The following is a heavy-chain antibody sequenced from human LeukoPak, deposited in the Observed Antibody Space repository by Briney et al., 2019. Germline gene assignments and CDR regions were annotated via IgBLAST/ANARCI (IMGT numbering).Heavy chain of an antibody. D-gene: IGHD6-19*01. V-gene: IGHV1-69*13. J-gene: IGHJ6*02. CDR3: ASGYSSGWYPPNYYYYGMDV. Sequence: SVKVSCKASGGTFSSYAISWVRQAPGQGLEWMGGFIPIFGTANYAQKFQGRVTITADESTSTAYMELSSLRSEDTAVYYCASGYSSGWYPPNYYYYGMDVWGQGTTVTVSS. CDR1: GGTFSSYA. CDR2: FIPIFGTA.